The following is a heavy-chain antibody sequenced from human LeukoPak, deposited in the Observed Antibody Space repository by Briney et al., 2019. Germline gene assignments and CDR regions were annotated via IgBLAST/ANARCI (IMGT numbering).Heavy chain of an antibody. Sequence: GGSLRLSCAASGFTCSDYSMNWVRQAPGKGLEWVSYISSSGFTINYADSVKGRFTISRDNAKNSLYLQMNSLRAEDTAVYYCATGYSSGWYFYFQHWGQGSLVSVSS. CDR3: ATGYSSGWYFYFQH. CDR2: ISSSGFTI. CDR1: GFTCSDYS. J-gene: IGHJ1*01. D-gene: IGHD6-19*01. V-gene: IGHV3-48*01.